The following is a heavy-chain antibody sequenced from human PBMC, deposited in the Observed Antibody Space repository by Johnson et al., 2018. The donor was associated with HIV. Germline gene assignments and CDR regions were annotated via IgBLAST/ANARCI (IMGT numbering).Heavy chain of an antibody. CDR1: GFSISNYD. Sequence: VQLVESGGGSVQPGGSLRLSCAASGFSISNYDMHWVRQVTGKRLEWVSGIATTGDTYYLGSVKGRFTISRENAKNTLYLQMNSLRIEDTGLYYCRSSENYYFERDIWGQGTMVTVSS. V-gene: IGHV3-13*01. J-gene: IGHJ3*02. D-gene: IGHD3-10*01. CDR2: IATTGDT. CDR3: RSSENYYFERDI.